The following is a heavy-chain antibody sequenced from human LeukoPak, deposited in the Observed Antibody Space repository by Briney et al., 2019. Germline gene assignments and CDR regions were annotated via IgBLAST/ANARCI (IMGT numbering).Heavy chain of an antibody. J-gene: IGHJ4*02. CDR3: ARATSSRRRFDY. CDR1: GYTFTSYY. V-gene: IGHV1-46*01. CDR2: INPSGGST. D-gene: IGHD2-2*01. Sequence: VASVKVSCKASGYTFTSYYMHWVRQAPGQGLEWMGIINPSGGSTTYVQNFQGRVTMTRDTSTSTVYMELSSLKSEDTAVYYCARATSSRRRFDYWGQGTLVTVSS.